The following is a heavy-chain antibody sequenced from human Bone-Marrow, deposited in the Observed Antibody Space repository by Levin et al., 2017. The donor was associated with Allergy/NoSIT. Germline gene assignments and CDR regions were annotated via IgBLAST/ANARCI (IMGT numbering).Heavy chain of an antibody. CDR3: ARGIVVVPAAQLDAFDI. D-gene: IGHD2-2*01. CDR2: IYYSGST. Sequence: SQTLSLTCTVSGGSISSGGYYWSWIRQHPGKGLEWIGYIYYSGSTYYNPSLKSRVTISVDTSKNQFSLKLSSVTAADTAVYYCARGIVVVPAAQLDAFDIWGQGTMVTVSS. J-gene: IGHJ3*02. V-gene: IGHV4-31*03. CDR1: GGSISSGGYY.